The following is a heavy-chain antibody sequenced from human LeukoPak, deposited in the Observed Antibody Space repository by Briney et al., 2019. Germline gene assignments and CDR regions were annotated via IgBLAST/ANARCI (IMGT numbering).Heavy chain of an antibody. D-gene: IGHD3-10*01. CDR1: GGSINTYY. V-gene: IGHV4-59*08. Sequence: PSETLPLTCTVSGGSINTYYWSWIRQPPGKGLEWIGYIYYSGSTDYNPSLKSRVTISVDTSKDQFSLKLNSVTAADTAVYYCARHSSRTYGPDYWGQGTLVTVSS. CDR3: ARHSSRTYGPDY. J-gene: IGHJ4*02. CDR2: IYYSGST.